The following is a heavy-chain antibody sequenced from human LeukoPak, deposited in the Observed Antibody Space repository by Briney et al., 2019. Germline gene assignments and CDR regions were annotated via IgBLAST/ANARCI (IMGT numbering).Heavy chain of an antibody. CDR2: INPKSGGT. CDR1: GYTFTGYY. CDR3: ARAECYGSEEGPRR. D-gene: IGHD3-10*01. V-gene: IGHV1-2*02. Sequence: GASVKVSFKASGYTFTGYYMHWVRQAPGQGLEWMGWINPKSGGTKYAQRFQGRVTMTRDTSISTAYLELTRLISDDTAVYYCARAECYGSEEGPRRWGQGTLVTVSS. J-gene: IGHJ4*02.